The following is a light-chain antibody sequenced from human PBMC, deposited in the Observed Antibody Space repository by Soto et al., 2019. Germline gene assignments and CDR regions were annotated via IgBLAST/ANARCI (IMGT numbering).Light chain of an antibody. V-gene: IGKV3-15*01. J-gene: IGKJ1*01. CDR1: QSVSSN. CDR2: GAS. CDR3: QQYNHWPRT. Sequence: EIVMTQSPAALSVSPGERATLSCRASQSVSSNLAWYQQRPGQAPRLLIYGASTRATGVPARFSGGESGTEFTLSISSVRSEDCAIYYCQQYNHWPRTFGQGTKVDIK.